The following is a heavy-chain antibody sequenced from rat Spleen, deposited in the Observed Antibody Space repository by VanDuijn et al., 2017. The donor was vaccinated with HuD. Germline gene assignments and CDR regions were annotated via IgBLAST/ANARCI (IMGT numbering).Heavy chain of an antibody. V-gene: IGHV5-31*01. CDR2: IPNASGGT. CDR1: GFTFKNYW. Sequence: EVQLVESGGGLVQPGGSLRLSCVASGFTFKNYWMTWIRQAPGKGLEWVASIPNASGGTYYRDSVKGRFTISRDNAKNTLYLQMNSLRSEDTATYYCTRAMYTTDYYYAKGYYVMIAWGQGTSVTVSS. J-gene: IGHJ4*01. CDR3: TRAMYTTDYYYAKGYYVMIA. D-gene: IGHD1-6*01.